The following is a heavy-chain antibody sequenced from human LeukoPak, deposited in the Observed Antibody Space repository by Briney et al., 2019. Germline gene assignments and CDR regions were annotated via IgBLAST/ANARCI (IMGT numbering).Heavy chain of an antibody. CDR1: GYTFTGYY. CDR2: INPNSGGT. Sequence: GASVKVSCQASGYTFTGYYMHWVRQAPGQGLEWMGWINPNSGGTNYAQKFQGRVTMTRDTSISTAYMELSRLRSDDTAVYYCARAMITFGGVIGDLDYWGQGTLVTVSS. J-gene: IGHJ4*02. D-gene: IGHD3-16*02. V-gene: IGHV1-2*02. CDR3: ARAMITFGGVIGDLDY.